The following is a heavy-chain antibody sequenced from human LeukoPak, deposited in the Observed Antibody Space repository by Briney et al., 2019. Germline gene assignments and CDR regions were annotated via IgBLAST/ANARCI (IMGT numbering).Heavy chain of an antibody. J-gene: IGHJ4*02. CDR2: IYPGDSDT. V-gene: IGHV5-51*01. Sequence: GESLKISCKGSGYSFTSYWIGWVRQMPGRGLEWMGIIYPGDSDTRYSPSFQGQFTISADKSISTAYLQWSSLKASDTAMYYCARFASGRGDYVDYWGQGTLVTVSS. D-gene: IGHD2-15*01. CDR3: ARFASGRGDYVDY. CDR1: GYSFTSYW.